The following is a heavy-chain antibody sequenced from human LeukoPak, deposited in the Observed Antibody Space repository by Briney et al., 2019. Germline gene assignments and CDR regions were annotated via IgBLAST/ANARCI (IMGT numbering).Heavy chain of an antibody. CDR1: GDSVSSNTAA. J-gene: IGHJ3*02. CDR3: ARDTGAAISTFDI. CDR2: TYYRSKWVY. V-gene: IGHV6-1*01. D-gene: IGHD5-12*01. Sequence: SQALSLTCAISGDSVSSNTAAWNWHRQSPSRGLEWLRRTYYRSKWVYDYAASVRSRIIVNADTSKNQFSLRLDSVTPEDAAVYYCARDTGAAISTFDIWGQGTMVTVSS.